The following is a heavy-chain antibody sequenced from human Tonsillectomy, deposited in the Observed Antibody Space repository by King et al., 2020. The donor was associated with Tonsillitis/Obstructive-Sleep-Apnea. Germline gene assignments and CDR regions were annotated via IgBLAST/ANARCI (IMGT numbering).Heavy chain of an antibody. Sequence: VQLVESGGGVVQPGRSLRLSCAASGFTFSSYALHWVRQAPGKGLEWVAVISYDGSNKYYADSVKGRFTISRDTSKNTLFLQMNSLRAEDTAVYYCASAIVGATILNPLGYWGQGTLVTVSS. J-gene: IGHJ4*02. CDR2: ISYDGSNK. V-gene: IGHV3-30*04. D-gene: IGHD1-26*01. CDR3: ASAIVGATILNPLGY. CDR1: GFTFSSYA.